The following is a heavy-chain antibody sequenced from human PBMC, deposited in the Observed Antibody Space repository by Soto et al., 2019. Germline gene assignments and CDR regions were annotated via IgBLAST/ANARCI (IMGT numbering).Heavy chain of an antibody. D-gene: IGHD6-6*01. J-gene: IGHJ4*02. V-gene: IGHV3-23*01. Sequence: GGSLRLSCAASGFTFSSCAMSWVRQAPGKGLEWVSAISSSGGSTYYADSVKGRFTISRDNSKNTLYLQMNSLRAEATAVYYCAKGQKSQLVRRDDYWGQGTLVTVSS. CDR1: GFTFSSCA. CDR2: ISSSGGST. CDR3: AKGQKSQLVRRDDY.